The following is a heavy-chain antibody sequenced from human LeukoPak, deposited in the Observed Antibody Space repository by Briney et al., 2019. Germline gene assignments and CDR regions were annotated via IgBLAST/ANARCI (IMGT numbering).Heavy chain of an antibody. D-gene: IGHD3-22*01. V-gene: IGHV3-30-3*01. Sequence: PGGSLRLSCAASGFTFSSYAMHWVRQAPGKGLGWVAVISYDGSNKYYADSVKGRFTISRDNSKNTLYLQMNSLRAEDTAVYYCARDYDYYDTNWFDPWGQGTLVTVSS. CDR1: GFTFSSYA. CDR3: ARDYDYYDTNWFDP. J-gene: IGHJ5*02. CDR2: ISYDGSNK.